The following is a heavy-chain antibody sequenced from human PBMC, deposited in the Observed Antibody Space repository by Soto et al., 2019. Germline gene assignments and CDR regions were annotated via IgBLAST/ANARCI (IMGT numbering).Heavy chain of an antibody. J-gene: IGHJ4*02. CDR1: GFRFNDYW. Sequence: EVQLVESGGALVQPGGSLRLSCVASGFRFNDYWMHWVRQVPGRGPEWVSRVNREGTGTTYADSVKDRFTISRDNAKNMLLLQMNSLSPEDTAVYYCTRVGGGSGNYDYWGQGTQVTVSS. V-gene: IGHV3-74*03. D-gene: IGHD3-10*01. CDR2: VNREGTGT. CDR3: TRVGGGSGNYDY.